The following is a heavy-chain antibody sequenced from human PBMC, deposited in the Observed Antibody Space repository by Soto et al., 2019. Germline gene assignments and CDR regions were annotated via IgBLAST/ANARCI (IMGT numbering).Heavy chain of an antibody. Sequence: QVQLVESGGCVVQPGRSLRLSCAASGFTFSSYGMHWVRQAPGKGLEWVAVISYDGSNKYYADSVKGRCTISRDNSKNTLDLQMSSLRAEDTAVYYCVKDGSSGWPYYYGLDVWGQGTTVTVSS. CDR1: GFTFSSYG. D-gene: IGHD6-19*01. J-gene: IGHJ6*02. V-gene: IGHV3-30*18. CDR3: VKDGSSGWPYYYGLDV. CDR2: ISYDGSNK.